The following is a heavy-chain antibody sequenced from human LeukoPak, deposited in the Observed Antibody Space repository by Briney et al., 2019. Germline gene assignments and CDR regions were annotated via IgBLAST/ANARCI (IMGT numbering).Heavy chain of an antibody. CDR2: IYYSGST. CDR1: GGSISSSSYY. J-gene: IGHJ4*02. D-gene: IGHD6-13*01. V-gene: IGHV4-39*01. Sequence: SETLSFTCTVSGGSISSSSYYWGWIRQPPGKGLEWIGSIYYSGSTYYNPSLKSRVTISVDTSKNQFSLKLSSVTAADTAVYYCARRSVDSSSLIDYWGQGTLVTVSS. CDR3: ARRSVDSSSLIDY.